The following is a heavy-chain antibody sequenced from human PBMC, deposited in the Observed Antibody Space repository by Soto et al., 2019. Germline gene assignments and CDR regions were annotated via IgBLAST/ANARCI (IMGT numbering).Heavy chain of an antibody. J-gene: IGHJ5*02. D-gene: IGHD3-10*01. Sequence: GASVKVSCKASGYTFTGYYMHWVRQAPGQGLEWMGWINPNSGGTNYAQKFQGRVTMTRDTSISTAYMELSRLRSDDTAVYYCARAKITMVRGVINSFDPWGQGTLVTVYS. V-gene: IGHV1-2*02. CDR2: INPNSGGT. CDR1: GYTFTGYY. CDR3: ARAKITMVRGVINSFDP.